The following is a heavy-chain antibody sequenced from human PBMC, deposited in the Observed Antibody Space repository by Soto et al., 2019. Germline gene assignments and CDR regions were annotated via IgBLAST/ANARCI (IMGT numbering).Heavy chain of an antibody. CDR2: ISYDGSNK. CDR3: ARDYDFWSGYPSYGMDV. D-gene: IGHD3-3*01. V-gene: IGHV3-30-3*01. Sequence: SLRLSCAASGFTFSSYAMHWVRQAPGKGLEWVAVISYDGSNKYYADSVKGRFTISRDNSKNTLYLQMNSLRAEDTAVYYCARDYDFWSGYPSYGMDVWGQGTTVTVSS. J-gene: IGHJ6*02. CDR1: GFTFSSYA.